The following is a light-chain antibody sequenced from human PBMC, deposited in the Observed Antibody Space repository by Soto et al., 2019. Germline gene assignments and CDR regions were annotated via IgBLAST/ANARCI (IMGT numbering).Light chain of an antibody. V-gene: IGLV2-14*01. CDR2: DVS. J-gene: IGLJ1*01. CDR1: SSDFGGYDY. Sequence: LTQPASVSGSPGQWITISCTGTSSDFGGYDYVSWYQQHPGKAPKLIIYDVSNRPSGLSNRFSGSKSGNTASLTISGLQTEDEADYFCSSYRSSGTSYVFGTGTKVTVL. CDR3: SSYRSSGTSYV.